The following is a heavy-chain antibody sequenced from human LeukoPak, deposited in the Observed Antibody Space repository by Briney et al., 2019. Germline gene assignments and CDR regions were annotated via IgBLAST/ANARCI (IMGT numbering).Heavy chain of an antibody. CDR2: TIPIFGTA. CDR3: ARGPYCTNGVCYFPFDY. V-gene: IGHV1-69*01. CDR1: GGTFSSYA. J-gene: IGHJ4*02. D-gene: IGHD2-8*01. Sequence: ASVKVSCKASGGTFSSYAISWVRQAPGQGLEWMGGTIPIFGTANYAQKFQGRVTITADESTSTAYMELSSLRSEDTAVYYCARGPYCTNGVCYFPFDYWGQGTLVTVSS.